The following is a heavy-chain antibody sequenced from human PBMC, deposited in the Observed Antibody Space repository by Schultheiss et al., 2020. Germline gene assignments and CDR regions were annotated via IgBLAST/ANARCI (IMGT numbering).Heavy chain of an antibody. D-gene: IGHD2-15*01. V-gene: IGHV4-59*01. CDR2: IYYSGST. J-gene: IGHJ6*02. CDR3: ARGGYCSGGSCYGMDV. CDR1: GGSISSYY. Sequence: SETLSLTCAVYGGSISSYYWSWIRQPPGKGLEWIGYIYYSGSTNYNPSLKSRVTISVDTSKNQFSLKLSSVTAADTAVYYCARGGYCSGGSCYGMDVWGQGTTVTVSS.